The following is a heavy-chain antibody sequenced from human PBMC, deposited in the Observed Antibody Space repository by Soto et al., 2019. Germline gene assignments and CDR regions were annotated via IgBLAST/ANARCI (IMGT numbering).Heavy chain of an antibody. J-gene: IGHJ3*02. D-gene: IGHD3-10*02. Sequence: QITLKESGPTLVKPTQTLTLTCTFSGFSLTTVGMGVGWIRQPPGQALDWLGIIYWDDDKRYSPSLNGRVTFIKDTSKNQVVLTMTNMDPVDTATYYCAHRNSRMFAFDIWGQGTLVTVSS. CDR3: AHRNSRMFAFDI. CDR1: GFSLTTVGMG. CDR2: IYWDDDK. V-gene: IGHV2-5*02.